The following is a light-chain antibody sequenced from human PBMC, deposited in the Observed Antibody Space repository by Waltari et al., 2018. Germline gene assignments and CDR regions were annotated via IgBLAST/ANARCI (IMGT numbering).Light chain of an antibody. CDR2: GAS. V-gene: IGKV3-15*01. Sequence: EIVMTQSSATLSVSPGERATLSCRVSQSVSSNLAWYQQKAGQAPRLLVYGASTRATGIPARFSGSVSATEFTLTISSLQSEDFAVYYCQQYNNWPPSYTFSQGPKLEIK. CDR1: QSVSSN. CDR3: QQYNNWPPSYT. J-gene: IGKJ2*01.